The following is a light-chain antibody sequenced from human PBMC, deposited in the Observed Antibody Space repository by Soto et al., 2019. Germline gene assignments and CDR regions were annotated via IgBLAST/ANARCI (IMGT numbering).Light chain of an antibody. J-gene: IGKJ1*01. CDR1: QSIGTNY. Sequence: ENRLTQSPGTLSLSPGERATLSCRASQSIGTNYVAWFQQKPGQAPTLLIYAASRRATGIPDRFSGSGSGTEFTLIISRLEPEDFAVYFCQKYSSTPRTFGQGTKV. CDR3: QKYSSTPRT. V-gene: IGKV3-20*01. CDR2: AAS.